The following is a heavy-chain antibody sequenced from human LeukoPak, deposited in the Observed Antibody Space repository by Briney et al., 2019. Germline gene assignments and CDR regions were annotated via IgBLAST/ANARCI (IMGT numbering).Heavy chain of an antibody. Sequence: GGSLRLSCAASGFTFSSYSMNWVRQAPGKGLEWISYISSSGSTTYSADSVKGRFTTSRDNPKNSLYLQMNSLRAEDTAVYYCARGHYYDSSGYDYWGQGTLVTVSS. CDR1: GFTFSSYS. J-gene: IGHJ4*02. D-gene: IGHD3-22*01. CDR2: ISSSGSTT. CDR3: ARGHYYDSSGYDY. V-gene: IGHV3-48*04.